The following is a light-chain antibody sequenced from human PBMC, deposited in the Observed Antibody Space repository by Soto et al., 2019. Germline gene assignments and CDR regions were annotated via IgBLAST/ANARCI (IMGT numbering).Light chain of an antibody. V-gene: IGKV3-11*01. CDR3: QQRSKWPPT. CDR2: DAS. CDR1: QSVSSY. Sequence: IVLTQSPATLYLSPGERATLSCRASQSVSSYLAWYQQKPGQAPRRLIYDASNRATGITARFSGSGSGTDFTLTISSLEPEDCAVYYCQQRSKWPPTFGQGTKLEIK. J-gene: IGKJ2*01.